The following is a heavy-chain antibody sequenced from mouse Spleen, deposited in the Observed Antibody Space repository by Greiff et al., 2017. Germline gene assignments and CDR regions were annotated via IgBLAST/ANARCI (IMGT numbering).Heavy chain of an antibody. V-gene: IGHV1-26*01. CDR3: AREGDSSGYLAY. Sequence: EVQLQQSGPELVKPGASVKISCKASGYTFTDYYMNWVKQSHGKSLEWIGDINPNNGGTSYNQKFKGKATLTVDKSSSTAYMELRSLTSEDSAVYYCAREGDSSGYLAYWGQGTLVTVSA. CDR2: INPNNGGT. J-gene: IGHJ3*01. D-gene: IGHD3-2*01. CDR1: GYTFTDYY.